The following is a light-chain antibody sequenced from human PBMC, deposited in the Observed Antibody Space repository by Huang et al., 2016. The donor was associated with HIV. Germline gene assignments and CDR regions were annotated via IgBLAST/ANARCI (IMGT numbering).Light chain of an antibody. CDR1: PSISSY. CDR2: DAS. Sequence: EVVLTPSPVTLSLSPGERATLSCRASPSISSYLSWYQQKPGHTPRLLIYDASNRDTGIPARFSGSGSGTDFTLTISNLEPEDIAVYYCQQRSNWPPYTFGPGTKLEIK. J-gene: IGKJ2*01. CDR3: QQRSNWPPYT. V-gene: IGKV3-11*01.